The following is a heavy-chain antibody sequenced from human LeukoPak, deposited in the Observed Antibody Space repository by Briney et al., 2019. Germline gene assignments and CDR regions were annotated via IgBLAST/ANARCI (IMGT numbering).Heavy chain of an antibody. CDR3: AREYYDILTGYWDY. V-gene: IGHV3-21*01. J-gene: IGHJ4*02. Sequence: GGSLRLSCAASGFTFSSYSMNWVRQAPGKGLEWVSSISSSSSSYIYYADSVKGRFTISRDNAKNSLYLQMNSLRAEDTAVYYCAREYYDILTGYWDYWGQGTLVTVSS. D-gene: IGHD3-9*01. CDR2: ISSSSSSYI. CDR1: GFTFSSYS.